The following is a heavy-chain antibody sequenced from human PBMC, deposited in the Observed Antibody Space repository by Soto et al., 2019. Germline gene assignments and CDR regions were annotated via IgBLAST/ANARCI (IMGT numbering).Heavy chain of an antibody. CDR2: IIPIFGTA. V-gene: IGHV1-69*13. CDR1: GGTFSSYA. J-gene: IGHJ5*02. Sequence: SVKVSCKAPGGTFSSYAISWVRQAPGQGLEWMGGIIPIFGTANYAQKFQGRVTITADESTSTAYMELSSLRSEDTAVYYCARNPNLELEGPNWFDPWGQGTLVTVSS. D-gene: IGHD1-26*01. CDR3: ARNPNLELEGPNWFDP.